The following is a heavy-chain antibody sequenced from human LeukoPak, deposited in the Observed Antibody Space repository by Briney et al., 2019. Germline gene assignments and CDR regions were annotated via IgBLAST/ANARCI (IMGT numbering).Heavy chain of an antibody. Sequence: SETLSLTCTVSGGSISSYYWSWIRQPPGKGLEWIGYIYYSGSTNYNPSLKSRVTISVDTSKNQFSLKLSSVTAADTAVYYCARDRSRAAASTFQTPNWSDPWGQGTLVTVSS. CDR2: IYYSGST. D-gene: IGHD6-13*01. CDR3: ARDRSRAAASTFQTPNWSDP. CDR1: GGSISSYY. J-gene: IGHJ5*02. V-gene: IGHV4-59*01.